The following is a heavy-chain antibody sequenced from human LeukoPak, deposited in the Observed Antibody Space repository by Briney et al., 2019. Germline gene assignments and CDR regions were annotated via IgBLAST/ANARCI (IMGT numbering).Heavy chain of an antibody. J-gene: IGHJ4*02. Sequence: ASVKVSCKASGHTFTSDYLHWVRQAPGQGLEWMGVINPTTYSTNYAQKFQGRVTMTRDTSTSTVYMELSSLRSEDTAVYYCARLIAIAGTNYWGQGTLVTVSS. D-gene: IGHD6-13*01. CDR1: GHTFTSDY. V-gene: IGHV1-46*01. CDR3: ARLIAIAGTNY. CDR2: INPTTYST.